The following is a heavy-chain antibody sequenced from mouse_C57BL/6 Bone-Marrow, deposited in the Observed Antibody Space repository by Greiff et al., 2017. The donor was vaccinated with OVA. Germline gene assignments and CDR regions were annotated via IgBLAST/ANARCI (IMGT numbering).Heavy chain of an antibody. CDR3: ARSNWDDYYAMDD. J-gene: IGHJ4*01. CDR2: IYPGSGST. V-gene: IGHV1-55*01. Sequence: QVQLQQPGAELVKPGASVKMSCKASGYTFTTTWKTWVNQRPDQGLGWIGDIYPGSGSTNYNEKFKSKATLTVDTSSSTAYMQLSSLTSEDSAVYYCARSNWDDYYAMDDWGQGTSVTVSS. CDR1: GYTFTTTW. D-gene: IGHD4-1*01.